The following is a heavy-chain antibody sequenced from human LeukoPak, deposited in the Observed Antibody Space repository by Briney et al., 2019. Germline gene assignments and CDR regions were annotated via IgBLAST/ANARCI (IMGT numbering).Heavy chain of an antibody. CDR2: IYRSGST. V-gene: IGHV4-30-2*01. D-gene: IGHD2-15*01. Sequence: PSETLSLTCTVSGGSISSGGYYWSWIRQPPGKGLEWIGYIYRSGSTYYNPSLKSRVTISVDRSKNQFSLKLSSVTAADTAVYYCARAGSTTGYCSGGSCYNWFDPWGQGTLVTVSS. CDR3: ARAGSTTGYCSGGSCYNWFDP. J-gene: IGHJ5*02. CDR1: GGSISSGGYY.